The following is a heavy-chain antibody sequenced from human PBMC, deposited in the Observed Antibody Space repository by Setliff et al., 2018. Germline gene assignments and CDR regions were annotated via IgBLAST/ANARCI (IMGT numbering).Heavy chain of an antibody. CDR2: FIPIFGTA. D-gene: IGHD2-21*02. V-gene: IGHV1-69*13. Sequence: SVKVSCKASGGTFNDYALNWVRQAPGQGLEWMGGFIPIFGTANYAQKFQGRVTVIADGSTTTTYMELSSLRSEDTAVYYCAALRVVTNSPASYYYYMDVWGEGTTVTVSS. CDR3: AALRVVTNSPASYYYYMDV. J-gene: IGHJ6*03. CDR1: GGTFNDYA.